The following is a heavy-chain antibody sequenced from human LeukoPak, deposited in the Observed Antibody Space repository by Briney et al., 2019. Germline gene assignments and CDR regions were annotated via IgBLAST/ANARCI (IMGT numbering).Heavy chain of an antibody. Sequence: ASVKVSCKASGYTFTSYDINWVRQATGQGLEWMGWMNSNSGNTGYAQKFKGRVTMTRTTSTSTAYMELTSLRSKDPAVYYCERGITGTRGWFAPWGQGTLVTVSS. D-gene: IGHD1-7*01. J-gene: IGHJ5*02. CDR2: MNSNSGNT. CDR1: GYTFTSYD. V-gene: IGHV1-8*01. CDR3: ERGITGTRGWFAP.